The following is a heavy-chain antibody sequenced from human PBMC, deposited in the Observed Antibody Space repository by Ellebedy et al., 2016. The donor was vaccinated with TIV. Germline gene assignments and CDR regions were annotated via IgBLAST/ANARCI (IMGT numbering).Heavy chain of an antibody. CDR2: ISGSGRST. D-gene: IGHD4-17*01. Sequence: PGGSLRLSCAASGSTFSSYTMSWVPQAPGKGLGWVTGISGSGRSTSYADAVRSRFTISRDNSKNTLYLQMKSLRAEDTAVYYCATTKVTTRDYWGQGTLVIVST. CDR3: ATTKVTTRDY. J-gene: IGHJ4*02. CDR1: GSTFSSYT. V-gene: IGHV3-23*01.